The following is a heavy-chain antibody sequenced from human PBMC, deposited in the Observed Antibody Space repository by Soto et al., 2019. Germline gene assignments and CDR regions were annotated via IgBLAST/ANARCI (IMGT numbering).Heavy chain of an antibody. CDR3: AKDTSAAAGEYYFDY. CDR2: ISYDGSNK. CDR1: GFTFSSYG. J-gene: IGHJ4*02. Sequence: GGSLRLSCAASGFTFSSYGMHWVRQAPGKGLEWVAVISYDGSNKYYADSVKGRFTISRDNSKNTLYLQMNSLRAEDTAVYYCAKDTSAAAGEYYFDYWGQGTLVTVSS. V-gene: IGHV3-30*18. D-gene: IGHD6-13*01.